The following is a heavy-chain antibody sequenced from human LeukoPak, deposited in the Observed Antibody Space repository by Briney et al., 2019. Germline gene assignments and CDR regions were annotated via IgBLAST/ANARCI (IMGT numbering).Heavy chain of an antibody. D-gene: IGHD6-6*01. V-gene: IGHV1-2*02. Sequence: ASLKVSCQASGYGFTDYYVHWIRQAPGQGLEWMGWINPSSGATIYAQKFQGRVTMTRDTFTTTAYMEIKSLVSHDTAVYYCARGWQINSSGGFVDLWGQGTLVTVSS. CDR1: GYGFTDYY. J-gene: IGHJ5*02. CDR2: INPSSGAT. CDR3: ARGWQINSSGGFVDL.